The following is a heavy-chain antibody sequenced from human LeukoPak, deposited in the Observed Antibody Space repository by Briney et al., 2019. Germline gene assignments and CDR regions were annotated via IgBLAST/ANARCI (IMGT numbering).Heavy chain of an antibody. CDR2: ISITTTTI. CDR3: VRDYYDSSGYYSGAY. J-gene: IGHJ4*02. Sequence: GGSLRLSCAASGDTFSNYNMSWVREARGKGGEGGSYISITTTTIYYAASVKARFTISRDNAKNSLYLQMNSLGAEDTAVYYCVRDYYDSSGYYSGAYWGQGTLVTVSS. V-gene: IGHV3-48*01. CDR1: GDTFSNYN. D-gene: IGHD3-22*01.